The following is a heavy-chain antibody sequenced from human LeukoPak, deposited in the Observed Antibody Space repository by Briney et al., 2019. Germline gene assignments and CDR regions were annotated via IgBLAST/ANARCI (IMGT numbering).Heavy chain of an antibody. CDR1: GGTFSSYA. CDR3: ARRPYYYDSSELGALDFDY. Sequence: ASVKVSCKASGGTFSSYAISWVRQAPGQGLEWMGGIIPIFGTANYAQKFQGRVTITADESTSTAYMELSSLRSEDTAVYYCARRPYYYDSSELGALDFDYWGQGTLVTVSS. CDR2: IIPIFGTA. V-gene: IGHV1-69*13. J-gene: IGHJ4*02. D-gene: IGHD3-22*01.